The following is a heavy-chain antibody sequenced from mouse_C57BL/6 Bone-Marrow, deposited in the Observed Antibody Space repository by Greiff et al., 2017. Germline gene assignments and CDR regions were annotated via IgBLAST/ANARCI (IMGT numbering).Heavy chain of an antibody. Sequence: QVHVKQSGAELVKPGASVKLSCKASGYTFTSYWMQWVKQRPGQGLEWIGEIDPSDSYTNYNQKFKGKATLTVDTSSSTAYMQLSSLTSEDSAVYYCARSKDPDYWGQGTTLTVSS. V-gene: IGHV1-50*01. J-gene: IGHJ2*01. CDR1: GYTFTSYW. CDR2: IDPSDSYT. CDR3: ARSKDPDY.